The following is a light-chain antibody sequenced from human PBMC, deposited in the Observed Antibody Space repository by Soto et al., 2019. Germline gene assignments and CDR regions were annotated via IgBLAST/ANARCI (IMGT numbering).Light chain of an antibody. CDR2: DVS. CDR3: SSYAGTYTFDVV. J-gene: IGLJ2*01. CDR1: RNDVGAYKY. Sequence: QSALTQPRSVSGSPGQSVTISCTGTRNDVGAYKYVSWYQQHPGTAPKLMIYDVSKRPSGVPDRFSGSKSGNTASLTISGLQAEDEADYYCSSYAGTYTFDVVFGGGTKVTVL. V-gene: IGLV2-11*01.